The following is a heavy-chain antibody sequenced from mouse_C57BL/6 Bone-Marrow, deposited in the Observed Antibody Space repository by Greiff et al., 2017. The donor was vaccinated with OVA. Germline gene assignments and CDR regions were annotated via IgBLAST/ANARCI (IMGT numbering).Heavy chain of an antibody. CDR2: IFPGSGST. D-gene: IGHD2-4*01. CDR3: ARERLRRGRFAY. V-gene: IGHV1-75*01. J-gene: IGHJ3*01. Sequence: VHLVESGPELVKPGASVKISCKASGYTFTDYYINWVKQRPGQGLEWIGWIFPGSGSTYYNEKFKGKATLTVDKSSSTAYMLLSSLTSEDSAVYFCARERLRRGRFAYWGQGTLVTVSA. CDR1: GYTFTDYY.